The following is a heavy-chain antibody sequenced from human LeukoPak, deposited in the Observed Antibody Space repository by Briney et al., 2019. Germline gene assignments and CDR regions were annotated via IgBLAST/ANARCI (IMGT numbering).Heavy chain of an antibody. CDR3: ATRTDIPATGPGWFDP. D-gene: IGHD6-13*01. CDR2: SNHSEST. V-gene: IGHV4-34*01. J-gene: IGHJ5*02. Sequence: SETLSLTCAVYGGSFSGYYWSWIRQPPGKGLERMGESNHSESTNYNPSLKSRVTVSVDTAKNQFSLKLSSVTVAATAVYYCATRTDIPATGPGWFDPWGQGTQVTVSS. CDR1: GGSFSGYY.